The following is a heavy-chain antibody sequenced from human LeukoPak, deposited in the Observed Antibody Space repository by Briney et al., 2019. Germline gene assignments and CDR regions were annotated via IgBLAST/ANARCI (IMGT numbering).Heavy chain of an antibody. Sequence: GGSLRLSCAASGFTFSTYSMNWVRQAPGKGLEWVSSISSSSSYIYYADSGKGRFTISRDNAKNSLYLQMNSLRAEDTAVYYCARTQSGSYGFDYWGQGTLVTVSS. V-gene: IGHV3-21*01. J-gene: IGHJ4*02. CDR1: GFTFSTYS. CDR2: ISSSSSYI. CDR3: ARTQSGSYGFDY. D-gene: IGHD1-26*01.